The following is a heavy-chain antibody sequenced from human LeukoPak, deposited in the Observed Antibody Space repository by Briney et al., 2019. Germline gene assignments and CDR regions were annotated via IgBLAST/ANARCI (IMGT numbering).Heavy chain of an antibody. CDR2: IIPIFGTA. CDR1: GGTFSSYA. J-gene: IGHJ4*02. V-gene: IGHV1-69*13. Sequence: ASVKVSCKASGGTFSSYAISWVRQAPGQGLEWMGGIIPIFGTANYAQKFQGRVTITADESTSTAYMELSSLRSEDTAVYYCARGKFYYYDSSGYYGTFDYWGQGTLVTVSS. CDR3: ARGKFYYYDSSGYYGTFDY. D-gene: IGHD3-22*01.